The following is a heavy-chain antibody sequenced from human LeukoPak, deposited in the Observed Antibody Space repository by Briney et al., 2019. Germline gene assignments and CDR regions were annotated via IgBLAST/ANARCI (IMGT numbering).Heavy chain of an antibody. D-gene: IGHD3-10*01. CDR3: TRGRGYGSGSPDFDY. CDR1: GFTFGDYA. CDR2: IRSKAYGGTI. J-gene: IGHJ4*02. V-gene: IGHV3-49*03. Sequence: GGSLRLSCTASGFTFGDYAMSWFRQAPGKGLEWVGFIRSKAYGGTIEYAASVKGRFTISRDDSKSIAYLQMNSLKSEDTAVYYCTRGRGYGSGSPDFDYWGQGTLVTVSS.